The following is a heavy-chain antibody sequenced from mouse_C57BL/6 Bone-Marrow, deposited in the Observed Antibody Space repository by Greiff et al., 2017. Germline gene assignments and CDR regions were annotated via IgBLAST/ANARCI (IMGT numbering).Heavy chain of an antibody. J-gene: IGHJ2*01. CDR2: ISSGGSYT. V-gene: IGHV5-6*01. CDR1: GFTFSSYG. CDR3: ARRPGSRFDY. D-gene: IGHD1-1*01. Sequence: EVHLVESGGDLVKPGGSLKLSCAASGFTFSSYGMSWFRQTPDKRLEWVATISSGGSYTYYPDSVKGRFTIARDNAKNTLYLQMSSLKYEDTAMYYCARRPGSRFDYWGQGTTLTVSS.